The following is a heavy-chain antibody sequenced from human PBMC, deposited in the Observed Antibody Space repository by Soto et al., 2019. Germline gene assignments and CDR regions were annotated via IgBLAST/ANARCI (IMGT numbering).Heavy chain of an antibody. CDR1: GGSISSYY. D-gene: IGHD3-3*01. CDR2: IYYSGST. Sequence: SETLSLTCTVSGGSISSYYWSWIRQPPGKGLEWIGYIYYSGSTNYNPSLKSRVTISVDTSKNQFSLKLSSVTAADTAVYYCARVTIFGVLDNYYYMDVWGKGTTVTVSS. CDR3: ARVTIFGVLDNYYYMDV. V-gene: IGHV4-59*08. J-gene: IGHJ6*03.